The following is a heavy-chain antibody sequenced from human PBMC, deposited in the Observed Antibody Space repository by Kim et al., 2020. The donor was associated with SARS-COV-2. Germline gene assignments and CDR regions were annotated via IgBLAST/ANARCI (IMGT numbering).Heavy chain of an antibody. Sequence: GGSLRLSCAASGFTFSSYAMHWVRQAPGKGLEWVAVISYDGSNKYYADSVKGRFTISRDNSKNTLYLQMNSLRAEDTAVYYCARDRIYSGYDGSLDYWGQGTLVTVSS. CDR2: ISYDGSNK. CDR3: ARDRIYSGYDGSLDY. CDR1: GFTFSSYA. J-gene: IGHJ4*02. V-gene: IGHV3-30*04. D-gene: IGHD5-12*01.